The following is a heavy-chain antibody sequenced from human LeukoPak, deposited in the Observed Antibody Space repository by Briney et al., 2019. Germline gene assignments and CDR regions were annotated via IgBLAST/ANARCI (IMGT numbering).Heavy chain of an antibody. CDR1: GYTFTSND. Sequence: GASVKVSCRASGYTFTSNDIDWVRQAPGQGLEWMGWMNPKSGNTAYAQKFQGRVTMTRSTSISTAYMELSSLTSEDTAVYYCARAQPDYNLFDPWGQGTLVTVSS. CDR3: ARAQPDYNLFDP. CDR2: MNPKSGNT. J-gene: IGHJ5*02. V-gene: IGHV1-8*01. D-gene: IGHD2-21*01.